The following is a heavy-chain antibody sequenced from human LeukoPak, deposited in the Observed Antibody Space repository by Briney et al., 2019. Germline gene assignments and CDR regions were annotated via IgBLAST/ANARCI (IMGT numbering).Heavy chain of an antibody. CDR1: GYSISSGYY. J-gene: IGHJ4*02. CDR3: ARTGIAAAGVFDY. CDR2: IYHSGST. Sequence: SETLSLTCTVSGYSISSGYYWGWIRQPPGKGLEWIGSIYHSGSTYYNPSLKSRVIISVDTSKNQFSLKLSSVTAADTAVYYCARTGIAAAGVFDYWGQGTLVTVSS. D-gene: IGHD6-13*01. V-gene: IGHV4-38-2*02.